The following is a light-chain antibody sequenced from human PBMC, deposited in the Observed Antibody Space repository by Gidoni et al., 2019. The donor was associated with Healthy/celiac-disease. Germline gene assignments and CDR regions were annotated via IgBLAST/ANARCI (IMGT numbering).Light chain of an antibody. CDR2: KVS. Sequence: DVVMTQSPLSLPVTLGQPASISCRSSQSLVASDGSSFLNWFQQKPGQSPRSLIYKVSNRDSGVPDRCSSSGSGTDVTLKISRVEAEDVGIYYCRQGTHWPCSIGQXTRLEIK. V-gene: IGKV2-30*01. J-gene: IGKJ2*04. CDR3: RQGTHWPCS. CDR1: QSLVASDGSSF.